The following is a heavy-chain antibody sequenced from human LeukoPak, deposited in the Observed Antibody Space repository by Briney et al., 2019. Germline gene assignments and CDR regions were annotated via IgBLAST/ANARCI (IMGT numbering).Heavy chain of an antibody. D-gene: IGHD3-22*01. V-gene: IGHV3-30-3*01. Sequence: GGSLRLSCAASGFTPSSYAMHWVRQAPGKGLEWVAVISYDGSTKYYADSVKGRFTISRDNSKNTLYLQMNSLRAEDTAVYYCARDREDYYDSSDLWGQGTLVTVSS. CDR2: ISYDGSTK. J-gene: IGHJ4*02. CDR1: GFTPSSYA. CDR3: ARDREDYYDSSDL.